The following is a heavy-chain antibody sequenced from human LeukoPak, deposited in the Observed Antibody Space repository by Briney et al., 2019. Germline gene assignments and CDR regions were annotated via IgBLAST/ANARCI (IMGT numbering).Heavy chain of an antibody. CDR1: GGSISSYY. CDR3: ATTQTLEPHSWYEDYYYYGMDV. V-gene: IGHV4-59*01. Sequence: PSETLSLTCTVSGGSISSYYWSWIRQPPGKGLEWIGYIYYSGSTNYNPSLKSRVTISVDTSKNQFSLKPSSVTAADTAVYYCATTQTLEPHSWYEDYYYYGMDVWGQGTTVTVSS. J-gene: IGHJ6*02. D-gene: IGHD6-13*01. CDR2: IYYSGST.